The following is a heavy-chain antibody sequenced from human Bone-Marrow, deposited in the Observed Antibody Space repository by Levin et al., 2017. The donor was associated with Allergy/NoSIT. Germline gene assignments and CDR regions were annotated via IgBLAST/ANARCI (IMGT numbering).Heavy chain of an antibody. CDR1: GFTFSNAW. Sequence: GESLKISCAASGFTFSNAWMSWVRQAPGKGLEWVGRIKSKTDGGTTDYAAPVKGRFTISRDDSKNTLYLQMNSLKTEDTAVYYCTTETPRYFGNWFDPWGQGTLVTVSS. V-gene: IGHV3-15*01. CDR2: IKSKTDGGTT. J-gene: IGHJ5*02. D-gene: IGHD3-9*01. CDR3: TTETPRYFGNWFDP.